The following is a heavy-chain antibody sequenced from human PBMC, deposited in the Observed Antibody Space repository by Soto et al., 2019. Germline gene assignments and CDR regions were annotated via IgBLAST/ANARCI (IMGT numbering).Heavy chain of an antibody. Sequence: PGGSLRLSCAASGFTFSSYGMHWVRQAPGKGLEWVAVIWYDGSNKYYADSVKGRFTISRDNSKNTLYLQMNSLRAEDTAVYYCARTRPDYYYMDVWGKGTTVTVSS. J-gene: IGHJ6*03. CDR3: ARTRPDYYYMDV. D-gene: IGHD2-2*01. V-gene: IGHV3-33*01. CDR2: IWYDGSNK. CDR1: GFTFSSYG.